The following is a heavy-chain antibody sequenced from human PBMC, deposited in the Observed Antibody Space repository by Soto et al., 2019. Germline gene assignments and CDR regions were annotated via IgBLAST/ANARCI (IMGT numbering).Heavy chain of an antibody. Sequence: QAQLVQSGAEVKEPGASVKVSCKASGYSFTTSGITWVRQAPGQGLEWRGWISTYNGKTHYAQKLQDRVTLTTDTSTSTFSLELRSLRSDDTAVYYCARSLYSDYDYWGQGTLVTVSS. D-gene: IGHD4-4*01. CDR2: ISTYNGKT. V-gene: IGHV1-18*01. J-gene: IGHJ4*02. CDR1: GYSFTTSG. CDR3: ARSLYSDYDY.